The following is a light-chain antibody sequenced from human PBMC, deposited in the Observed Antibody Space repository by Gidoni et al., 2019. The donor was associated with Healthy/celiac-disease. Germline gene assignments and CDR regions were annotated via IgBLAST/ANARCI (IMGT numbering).Light chain of an antibody. CDR1: RSNIGAGYA. Sequence: QSVLTQPPSVSWVPGKRVTIPCTGSRSNIGAGYAVPRYQRLPGTAPNPLIYGTSNRPSGVPDRFSGSKSGTSASLAITGLQAEDEADYYCQSYDSSLSGVVFGGWTKLTVL. V-gene: IGLV1-40*01. J-gene: IGLJ2*01. CDR2: GTS. CDR3: QSYDSSLSGVV.